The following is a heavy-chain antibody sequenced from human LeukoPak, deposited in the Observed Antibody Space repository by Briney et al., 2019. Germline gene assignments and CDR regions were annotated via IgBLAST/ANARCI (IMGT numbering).Heavy chain of an antibody. CDR2: KNPNSGNT. D-gene: IGHD1-26*01. CDR3: ARRRMVGETSFYFDY. CDR1: GYTFTSYD. J-gene: IGHJ4*02. V-gene: IGHV1-8*03. Sequence: GASVKVACKASGYTFTSYDINWVRQATGQGLEWMGWKNPNSGNTGYTQKFQGRVTITRNTSISTAYMELSSLRSEDTAVYYCARRRMVGETSFYFDYWGQGTLVTVSS.